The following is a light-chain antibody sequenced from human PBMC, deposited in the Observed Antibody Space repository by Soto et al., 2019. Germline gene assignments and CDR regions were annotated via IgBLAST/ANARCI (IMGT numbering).Light chain of an antibody. J-gene: IGKJ1*01. CDR1: QSVSSNS. CDR2: LAS. CDR3: QQDGSSPRT. Sequence: EIVLTQSPGTLSLSPGDRATLSCRASQSVSSNSLAWYQQKPGQAPRLLIYLASIRATGIPDRFSGSGSGTDFTLTINRLEPEDFAVYYCQQDGSSPRTFGQGTKVEVK. V-gene: IGKV3-20*01.